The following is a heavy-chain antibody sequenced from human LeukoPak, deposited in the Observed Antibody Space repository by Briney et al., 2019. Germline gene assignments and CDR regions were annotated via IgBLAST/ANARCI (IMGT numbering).Heavy chain of an antibody. CDR2: ISYDGSNK. V-gene: IGHV3-30*04. D-gene: IGHD3-10*01. Sequence: QTGGSLRLSCAASGFTFSSYAMHWVRQAPGKGLEWVAVISYDGSNKYYADSVKGRFTISRDNSKNTLYLQMNSLRAEDTAVYYCAKDLLYRPRPESKPSGSYGYFDYWGQGTLVTVSS. J-gene: IGHJ4*02. CDR1: GFTFSSYA. CDR3: AKDLLYRPRPESKPSGSYGYFDY.